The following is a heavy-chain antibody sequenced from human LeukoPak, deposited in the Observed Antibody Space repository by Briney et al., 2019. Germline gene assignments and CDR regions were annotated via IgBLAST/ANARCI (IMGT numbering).Heavy chain of an antibody. CDR3: AKDWELGGDDLSPYVDDAFDI. D-gene: IGHD3-10*01. CDR2: ISGSGVRK. Sequence: PGGSLRLSCAASGFTFSNYAMIWVRQAPGTGLEWVSSISGSGVRKHYADSVKGRITISRDNSKNTLYLQMNTLSADDTAVYYCAKDWELGGDDLSPYVDDAFDIWGQGTMVTVFS. V-gene: IGHV3-23*01. J-gene: IGHJ3*02. CDR1: GFTFSNYA.